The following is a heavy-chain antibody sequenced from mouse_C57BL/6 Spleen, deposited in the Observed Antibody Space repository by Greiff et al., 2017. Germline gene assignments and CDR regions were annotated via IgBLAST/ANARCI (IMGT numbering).Heavy chain of an antibody. CDR3: ARGGITTLVATDY. CDR2: INPSNGGT. J-gene: IGHJ2*01. D-gene: IGHD1-1*01. V-gene: IGHV1-53*01. CDR1: GYTFTSYW. Sequence: QVQLKQPGTELVKPGASVKLSCKASGYTFTSYWMHWVKQRPGQGLEWIGNINPSNGGTNYNEKFKSKATLTVDKSSNTAYMQLSSLTSEDSAVYYCARGGITTLVATDYWGQGTTLTVSS.